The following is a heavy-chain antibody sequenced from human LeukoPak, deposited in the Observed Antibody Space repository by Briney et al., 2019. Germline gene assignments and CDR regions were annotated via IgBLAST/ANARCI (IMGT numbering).Heavy chain of an antibody. D-gene: IGHD3-9*01. V-gene: IGHV1-2*02. CDR1: GYTFTGYY. CDR3: ARDWLLRYSEGGFDS. Sequence: ASVKVSCKASGYTFTGYYMHWVRQAPGQGLEWMGWINPNSGDTNYAQKFQGRVTVARDTSITTAYMELSRLRSDDTAVYYCARDWLLRYSEGGFDSWGQGTLVTVSS. CDR2: INPNSGDT. J-gene: IGHJ4*02.